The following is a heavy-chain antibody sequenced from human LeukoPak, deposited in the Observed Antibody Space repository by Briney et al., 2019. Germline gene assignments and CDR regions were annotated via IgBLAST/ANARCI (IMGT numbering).Heavy chain of an antibody. Sequence: GGSLRLSCGASGFTFSRTWMHWGRQAPGKGLVCVSRINSDGTSTVYADSVKGRFTISRDNAKNTVYLQMSGLGVDDTAVYYCARDTYYSLDYWGQGTLVTVSS. D-gene: IGHD1-26*01. CDR3: ARDTYYSLDY. V-gene: IGHV3-74*01. CDR2: INSDGTST. J-gene: IGHJ4*02. CDR1: GFTFSRTW.